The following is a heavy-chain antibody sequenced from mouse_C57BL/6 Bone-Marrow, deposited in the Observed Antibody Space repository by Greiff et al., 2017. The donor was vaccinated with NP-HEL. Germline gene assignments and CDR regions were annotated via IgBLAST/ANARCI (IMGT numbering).Heavy chain of an antibody. CDR1: GFSLTSYG. V-gene: IGHV2-4*01. CDR3: AKKGGDEGFAY. J-gene: IGHJ3*01. CDR2: IWSGGST. Sequence: QVQLQQSGPGLVQPSQSLSITCTVSGFSLTSYGVHWVRQPPGKGLEWLGVIWSGGSTDYNAAFISRLSISKDNSKSQVFFKMNSLQADDTAIYYCAKKGGDEGFAYWGQGTLVTVSA. D-gene: IGHD2-13*01.